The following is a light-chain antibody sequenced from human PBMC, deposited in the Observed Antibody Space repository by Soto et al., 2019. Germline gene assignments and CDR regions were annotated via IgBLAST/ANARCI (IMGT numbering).Light chain of an antibody. Sequence: DIQMTQSPSTLSASVGDRVTITCRASQSIDSWLAWFQQKPGKAPKLLIYKASNLESEVPSRFSGSGSGIEFTLTISSLQPDDFATYYCHQYNGYSYTFGQGTKLEIK. CDR2: KAS. J-gene: IGKJ2*01. V-gene: IGKV1-5*03. CDR3: HQYNGYSYT. CDR1: QSIDSW.